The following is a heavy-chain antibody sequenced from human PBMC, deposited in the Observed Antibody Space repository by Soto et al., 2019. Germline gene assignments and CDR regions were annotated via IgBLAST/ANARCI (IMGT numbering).Heavy chain of an antibody. J-gene: IGHJ4*02. Sequence: GGSLRLSCAAPGFTFRDHYMGWIRPAPGKGLEWISYIKAGGDNIQYADSVEGRFTISRDNARNSLHLQMSSLRVEDTAVYYCARGPHYGAWVDFFDYWGQGTLVTVSS. CDR2: IKAGGDNI. V-gene: IGHV3-11*01. D-gene: IGHD4-17*01. CDR3: ARGPHYGAWVDFFDY. CDR1: GFTFRDHY.